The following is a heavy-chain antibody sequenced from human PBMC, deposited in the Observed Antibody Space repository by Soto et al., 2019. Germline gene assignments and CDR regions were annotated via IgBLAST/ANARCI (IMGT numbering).Heavy chain of an antibody. V-gene: IGHV1-8*01. CDR2: MGPGTGET. D-gene: IGHD5-12*01. CDR1: GYTFTSYD. J-gene: IGHJ5*02. Sequence: VQLVQSGAEVKKPGASVKISCKASGYTFTSYDMKWVRQTPGQGLEWMGWMGPGTGETDYAQRVRDRVAMNTDASVDAAYLQLPGLTSEDTAVYFFGRSKWPGDRWGQGTLVIVSS. CDR3: GRSKWPGDR.